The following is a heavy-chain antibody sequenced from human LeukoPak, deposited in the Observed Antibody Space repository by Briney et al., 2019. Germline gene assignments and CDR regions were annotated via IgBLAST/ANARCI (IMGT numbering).Heavy chain of an antibody. Sequence: PSETLSLTCTVSGGSVSSGSYYWSWIRQPPGKGLEWIGYIYYSGSTNYNPSLKSRVTISVDTSKNQFSLKLSSVTAAGTAVYYCARGHCYGDYGPYFDYWGQGTLVTVSS. CDR3: ARGHCYGDYGPYFDY. CDR2: IYYSGST. V-gene: IGHV4-61*01. CDR1: GGSVSSGSYY. D-gene: IGHD4-17*01. J-gene: IGHJ4*02.